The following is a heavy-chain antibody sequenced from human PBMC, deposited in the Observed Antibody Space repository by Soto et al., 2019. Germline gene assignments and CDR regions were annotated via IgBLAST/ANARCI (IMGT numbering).Heavy chain of an antibody. Sequence: TGGSLRLSCEGSGFTFRGYAMSWVRQAPGKGLEWVTAITGSGGNTYHADSVKGRFTISRDNSKNTLYLQMNSLRAEDTAVYYCAKGSANASTYYFDFWGPGTLVTVSS. V-gene: IGHV3-23*01. CDR3: AKGSANASTYYFDF. CDR1: GFTFRGYA. D-gene: IGHD3-16*01. CDR2: ITGSGGNT. J-gene: IGHJ4*02.